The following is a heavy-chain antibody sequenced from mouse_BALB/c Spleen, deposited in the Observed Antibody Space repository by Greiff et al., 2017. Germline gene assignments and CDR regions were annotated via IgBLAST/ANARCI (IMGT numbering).Heavy chain of an antibody. Sequence: EVKLQQSGTVLARPGASVKMSCKASGYTFTSYWMHWVKQRPGQGLEWIGAIYPGNSDTSYNQKFKGKAKLTAVTSTSTAYMELSSLTNEDSAVYYCTRYDGYYWYFDVWGAGTTVTVSS. V-gene: IGHV1-5*01. CDR2: IYPGNSDT. J-gene: IGHJ1*01. D-gene: IGHD2-3*01. CDR3: TRYDGYYWYFDV. CDR1: GYTFTSYW.